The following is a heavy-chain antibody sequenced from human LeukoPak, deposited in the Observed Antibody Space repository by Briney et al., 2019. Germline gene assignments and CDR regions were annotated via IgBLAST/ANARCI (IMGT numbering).Heavy chain of an antibody. CDR3: ATSPGGTGAFDV. V-gene: IGHV4-59*01. Sequence: SETLSLTCTVSGGSISIYCWSWIRQPPGQGLEWIGYIYYSGSSNYNPSLKSRVTISVDTSKNQFSLKLSSVTAADTAVYYCATSPGGTGAFDVWGQGTMVTVSS. J-gene: IGHJ3*01. CDR2: IYYSGSS. CDR1: GGSISIYC. D-gene: IGHD1-1*01.